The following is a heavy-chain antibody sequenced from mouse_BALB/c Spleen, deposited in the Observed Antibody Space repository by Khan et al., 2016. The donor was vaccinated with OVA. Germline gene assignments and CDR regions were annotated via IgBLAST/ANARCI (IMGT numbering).Heavy chain of an antibody. Sequence: EVELVESGGGIVQPGGSLKLSCAASRFTISSYGMSSVRQTPDKRLELVATIDSNGGSTDYPDSVKRRITITGDNANNALYLQMRSLKSEDKAMDYCARSAIWGQGTMLTVSS. D-gene: IGHD2-12*01. CDR3: ARSAI. J-gene: IGHJ2*01. CDR1: RFTISSYG. CDR2: IDSNGGST. V-gene: IGHV5-6-3*01.